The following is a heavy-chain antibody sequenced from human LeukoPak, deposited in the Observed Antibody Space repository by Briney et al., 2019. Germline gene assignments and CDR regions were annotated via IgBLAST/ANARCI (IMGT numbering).Heavy chain of an antibody. V-gene: IGHV3-7*01. D-gene: IGHD2-2*01. Sequence: GGSLTLSCAASGFTLRSYWMNWARHAPGKGLERWANKKQDGSKKYHVDSVKGRFTISRDKDRNSLYLQMNSLRAEDTAVYYCARVGGFCSSTTCYGNLGMDVWGHGTTVTVSS. CDR2: KKQDGSKK. CDR3: ARVGGFCSSTTCYGNLGMDV. CDR1: GFTLRSYW. J-gene: IGHJ6*02.